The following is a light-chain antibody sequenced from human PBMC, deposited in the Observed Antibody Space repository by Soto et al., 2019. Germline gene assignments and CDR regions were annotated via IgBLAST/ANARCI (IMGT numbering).Light chain of an antibody. Sequence: EIQMTQYPSTLSGSVGDRVTITCRASQTISSWLAWYQQKPGKAPKLLIYDASSLHSGVPSRFSGSGSGTEFTLTISSLQPEDFATYYCQQSYSDPLVTFGGGTKVDIK. J-gene: IGKJ4*01. CDR1: QTISSW. CDR3: QQSYSDPLVT. CDR2: DAS. V-gene: IGKV1-5*01.